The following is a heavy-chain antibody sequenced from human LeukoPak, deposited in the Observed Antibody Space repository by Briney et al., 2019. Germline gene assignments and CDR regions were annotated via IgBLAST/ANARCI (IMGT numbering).Heavy chain of an antibody. V-gene: IGHV4-59*01. D-gene: IGHD3-16*01. CDR3: ARAPGGIFDY. CDR1: GGSISSYY. CDR2: IYYSGST. Sequence: SETLSLTXTVSGGSISSYYWSWVRQPPGKGLEWIGYIYYSGSTNYNPSLKSRVTISVDTSKNQFSLKLSSVTAADTAVYYCARAPGGIFDYWGQGTLVTVSS. J-gene: IGHJ4*02.